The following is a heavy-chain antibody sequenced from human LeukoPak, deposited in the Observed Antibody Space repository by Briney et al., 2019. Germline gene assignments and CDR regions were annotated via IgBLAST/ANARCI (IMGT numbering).Heavy chain of an antibody. V-gene: IGHV1-2*02. Sequence: ASVKVSCKASGYSFTGYYIHWVRQAPGQGLEWMGWINPNSGGTNYAQKFQGRVTMTRDTSISTAYMELSRLRSDDTDVYYCARGDIVVLPAGLPHNWFDPWGQGTLVTVSS. CDR2: INPNSGGT. CDR1: GYSFTGYY. J-gene: IGHJ5*02. D-gene: IGHD2-2*02. CDR3: ARGDIVVLPAGLPHNWFDP.